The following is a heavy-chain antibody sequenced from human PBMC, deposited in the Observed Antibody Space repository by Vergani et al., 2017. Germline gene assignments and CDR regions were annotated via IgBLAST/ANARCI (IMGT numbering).Heavy chain of an antibody. CDR3: ATKSCGTPGCQIGYFRE. J-gene: IGHJ1*01. CDR2: ISYDGTQK. Sequence: QVHLVESGGGVGQPGRSLRLSCVVSGFTSSYYGMHWVRQAPGEGLEWVAVISYDGTQKYYADSVKGRFTISRDNSKSTLYLRMNSLRTEDTAVYYCATKSCGTPGCQIGYFREWGQGTLVTVSS. D-gene: IGHD1-1*01. V-gene: IGHV3-30*03. CDR1: GFTSSYYG.